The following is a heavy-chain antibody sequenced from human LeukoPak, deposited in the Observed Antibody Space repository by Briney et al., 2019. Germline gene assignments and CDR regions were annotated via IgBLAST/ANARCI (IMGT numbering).Heavy chain of an antibody. Sequence: PGGSLRLSCVVSGFRFEDFGMHWVRQAPGKGLEWVSLTSAYGDGTYYADSVKGRFTASGDNTKGALYLQMNSLTTEDTALYYCAKIGSSWYMIDYWGQGILVTVSS. CDR3: AKIGSSWYMIDY. D-gene: IGHD6-13*01. CDR1: GFRFEDFG. CDR2: TSAYGDGT. V-gene: IGHV3-43*02. J-gene: IGHJ4*02.